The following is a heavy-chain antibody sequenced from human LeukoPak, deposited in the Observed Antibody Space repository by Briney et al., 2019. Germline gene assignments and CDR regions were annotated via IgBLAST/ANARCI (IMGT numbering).Heavy chain of an antibody. CDR3: ARENGVRGTTVNY. V-gene: IGHV3-21*01. Sequence: GGSLRLSCAASGFTFSSYSMNWVRQAPGKGLEWVSSISSSSSYIYYADSVKGRFTISRDNAKNSLYLQMNSLRAEDTAVYYCARENGVRGTTVNYWGQGPWSPSPQ. CDR1: GFTFSSYS. D-gene: IGHD4-17*01. CDR2: ISSSSSYI. J-gene: IGHJ4*02.